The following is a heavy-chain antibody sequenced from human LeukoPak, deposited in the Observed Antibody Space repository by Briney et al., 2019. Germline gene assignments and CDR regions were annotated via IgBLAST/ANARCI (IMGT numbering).Heavy chain of an antibody. CDR1: GFTLTNYA. CDR2: ISGGNT. CDR3: AKGFTTGWSEGYLDY. Sequence: GGCLRLSCAAYGFTLTNYARNWDRQTPGMGLEWVSGISGGNTYYADSVRGRFTISRDSSKNTLYLHMDFLRAEDTAVYLCAKGFTTGWSEGYLDYWGQGTLVSVSS. D-gene: IGHD6-19*01. V-gene: IGHV3-23*01. J-gene: IGHJ4*02.